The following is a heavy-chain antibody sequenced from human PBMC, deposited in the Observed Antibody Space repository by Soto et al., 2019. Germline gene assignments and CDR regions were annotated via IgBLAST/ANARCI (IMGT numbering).Heavy chain of an antibody. CDR1: GGSISSGGYY. J-gene: IGHJ4*02. Sequence: PSETLSLTCAVSGGSISSGGYYWSWIRQHPEKDLEWIGYIYYTGSTYYNPSLKSRVTMSVDTSKKQFSLKLSSVTAADTAVYNCAREDCINTSCYHRLIDYWGQGTLVTVSS. CDR2: IYYTGST. CDR3: AREDCINTSCYHRLIDY. V-gene: IGHV4-31*11. D-gene: IGHD2-2*01.